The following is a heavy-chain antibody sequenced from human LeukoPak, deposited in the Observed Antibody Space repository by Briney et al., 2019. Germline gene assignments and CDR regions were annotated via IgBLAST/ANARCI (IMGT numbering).Heavy chain of an antibody. CDR2: IYYSGST. V-gene: IGHV4-59*11. Sequence: PSETLSLTCSVSGGSITTHYWSWIRQPPGKGLEWIGYIYYSGSTNYNPSLKSRVTISVDTSKSQFSLKLSSVTAADTAVYYCARATYYYDSSGYYRRAFDIWGQGTMVTVSS. J-gene: IGHJ3*02. CDR1: GGSITTHY. D-gene: IGHD3-22*01. CDR3: ARATYYYDSSGYYRRAFDI.